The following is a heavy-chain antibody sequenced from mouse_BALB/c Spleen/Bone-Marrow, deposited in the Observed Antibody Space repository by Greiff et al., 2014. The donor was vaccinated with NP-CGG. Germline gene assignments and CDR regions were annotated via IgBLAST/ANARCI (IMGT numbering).Heavy chain of an antibody. J-gene: IGHJ3*01. Sequence: QVQLKESGPGLVQPSQSLSITCTVSGFSLTSYGVHWVRQSPGKGLEWLGVIWRGGSTDYNAAFMSRLSITKDNSKSRVFFKMNSLQADDTAIYCCANYDYDQAWFAYWGQGTLVTVSA. D-gene: IGHD2-4*01. CDR3: ANYDYDQAWFAY. CDR1: GFSLTSYG. CDR2: IWRGGST. V-gene: IGHV2-5*01.